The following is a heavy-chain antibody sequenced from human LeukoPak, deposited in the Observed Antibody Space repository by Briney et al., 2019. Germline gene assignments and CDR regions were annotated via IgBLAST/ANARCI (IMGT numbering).Heavy chain of an antibody. CDR1: GFTFSDYY. Sequence: GGSLRLSCAASGFTFSDYYMSWLRQAPGKGLEWVSYISSSGSTIYYADSVKGRFTISRDNAKNSLYLQMNSLRAEDTAVYYCARGPPYYDFWSGYPRGGQGTLVTVSS. CDR3: ARGPPYYDFWSGYPR. V-gene: IGHV3-11*01. J-gene: IGHJ4*02. CDR2: ISSSGSTI. D-gene: IGHD3-3*01.